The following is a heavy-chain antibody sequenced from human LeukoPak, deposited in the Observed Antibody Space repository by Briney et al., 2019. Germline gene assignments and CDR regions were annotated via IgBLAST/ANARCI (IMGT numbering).Heavy chain of an antibody. CDR1: GFTFRSHA. J-gene: IGHJ4*02. Sequence: GTSLRLSCATSGFTFRSHAMHWVRQSPGKGLEWVAQIWYDGSNKYYADSVKGRFSVSRDNSKNTLYLQMNSLRAEDTAVYYCAREMGYYDSSGYCYELFDYWGQGTLVTVSS. CDR2: IWYDGSNK. V-gene: IGHV3-33*01. CDR3: AREMGYYDSSGYCYELFDY. D-gene: IGHD3-22*01.